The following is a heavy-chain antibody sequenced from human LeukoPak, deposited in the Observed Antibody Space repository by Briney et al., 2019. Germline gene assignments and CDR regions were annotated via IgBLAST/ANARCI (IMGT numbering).Heavy chain of an antibody. CDR1: SITFTKAW. V-gene: IGHV3-15*07. CDR2: IVSETVGGRT. D-gene: IGHD1-1*01. J-gene: IGHJ4*02. Sequence: PGGSLRLSCAASSITFTKAWMNWVRQAPGKGLEWVARIVSETVGGRTDYAASVKGRFTISRDDSKSTLFLRMSSLKIEDTAVYYCATSITTPGAFDIWGQGVLVTVSS. CDR3: ATSITTPGAFDI.